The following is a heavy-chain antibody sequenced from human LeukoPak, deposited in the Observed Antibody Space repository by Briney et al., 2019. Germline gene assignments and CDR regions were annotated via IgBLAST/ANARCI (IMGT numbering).Heavy chain of an antibody. CDR3: ARLLGNYYGSGSYYRRAWFDP. CDR2: INHSGST. D-gene: IGHD3-10*01. J-gene: IGHJ5*02. CDR1: GGSFSGYY. Sequence: SETLSLTCAVYGGSFSGYYWSWIRQPPGKGLEWIGEINHSGSTNYNPSLKSRVTISVDTSKNQFSLKLSSVTAADTAVYYCARLLGNYYGSGSYYRRAWFDPWGQGTLVTVSS. V-gene: IGHV4-34*01.